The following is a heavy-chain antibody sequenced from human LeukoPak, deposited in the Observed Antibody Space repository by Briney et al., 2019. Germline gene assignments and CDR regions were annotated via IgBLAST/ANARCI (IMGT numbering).Heavy chain of an antibody. CDR2: IYSGGST. CDR1: GFTVSSNY. Sequence: PGGSLRLSCEASGFTVSSNYMSWVRQAPGKGLEWVSVIYSGGSTYYADSVKGRFTISRDNSKNTLYLQMNSLRAEDTAVYYCATSSSWYPYYFDYWGQGTLVTVSS. D-gene: IGHD6-13*01. V-gene: IGHV3-53*01. CDR3: ATSSSWYPYYFDY. J-gene: IGHJ4*02.